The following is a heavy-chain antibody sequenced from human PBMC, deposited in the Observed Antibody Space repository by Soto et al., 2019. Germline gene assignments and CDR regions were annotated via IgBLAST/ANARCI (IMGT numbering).Heavy chain of an antibody. CDR1: GGTFSSYA. D-gene: IGHD3-10*01. J-gene: IGHJ6*02. V-gene: IGHV1-69*13. Sequence: SVKVSCKASGGTFSSYAISWVRQAPGQGLEWMGGIIPIFGTANYAQKFQGRVTITADESTSTAYMELSSLRSEDTAVYYCARGIYYYGSGSYLYYYYGMDVWGQGTTVTV. CDR3: ARGIYYYGSGSYLYYYYGMDV. CDR2: IIPIFGTA.